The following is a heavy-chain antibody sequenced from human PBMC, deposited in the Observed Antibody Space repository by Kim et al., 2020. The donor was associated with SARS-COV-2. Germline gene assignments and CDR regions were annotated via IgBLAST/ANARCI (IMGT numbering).Heavy chain of an antibody. V-gene: IGHV7-4-1*02. CDR3: ARVSRYCGGTSCYHLDY. J-gene: IGHJ4*02. CDR2: INTNTGNP. CDR1: GYTFITYA. D-gene: IGHD2-2*01. Sequence: ASVKVSCKASGYTFITYAMNWVRQAPGQGLEWMGWINTNTGNPTDAQGFTRRFVFSLDTSVSTAYLQISSLKAEDTAVYYCARVSRYCGGTSCYHLDYWGQGTLVAVSS.